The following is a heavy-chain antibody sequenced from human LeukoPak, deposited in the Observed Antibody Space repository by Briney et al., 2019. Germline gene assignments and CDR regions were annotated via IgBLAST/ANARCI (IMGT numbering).Heavy chain of an antibody. J-gene: IGHJ4*02. CDR3: AGGAGVVPAAYFDY. CDR1: GGSISSSSYY. Sequence: AETLSLTCTVSGGSISSSSYYWGWIRQPPGKGLEWIGSIYYSGSSYSDPSLKSRVTTSVDTYTNQFSLKLSSRPAADTTADYYAGGAGVVPAAYFDYWGQGTLVTVSS. D-gene: IGHD2-2*01. CDR2: IYYSGSS. V-gene: IGHV4-39*07.